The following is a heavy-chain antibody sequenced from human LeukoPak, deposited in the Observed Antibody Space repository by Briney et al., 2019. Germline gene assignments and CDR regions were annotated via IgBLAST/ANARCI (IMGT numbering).Heavy chain of an antibody. CDR2: IYSDNT. CDR1: GFSFSSYA. J-gene: IGHJ4*02. CDR3: ARRAGAYSHPYDY. Sequence: GGSLRLSCAGSGFSFSSYAMSWVRQAPGKGLEWVSFIYSDNTHYSDSVKGRFTISRGNSKNTLYLQMNSLRAEDTAVYYCARRAGAYSHPYDYWGQGTLVTVSS. V-gene: IGHV3-53*01. D-gene: IGHD4/OR15-4a*01.